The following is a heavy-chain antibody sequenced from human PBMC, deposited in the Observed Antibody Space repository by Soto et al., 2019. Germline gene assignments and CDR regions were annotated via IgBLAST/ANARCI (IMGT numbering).Heavy chain of an antibody. CDR1: GFTFSSYA. D-gene: IGHD2-15*01. Sequence: GGSLILSCAASGFTFSSYAMSWVRQAPGKGLEWVSAISGSGGSTYYADSVKGRFTISRDNSKNTLYLQMNSLRAEDTAVYYCAKVSVYCGGGSCYRVPFDYWGQGTLVTVSS. CDR3: AKVSVYCGGGSCYRVPFDY. J-gene: IGHJ4*02. V-gene: IGHV3-23*01. CDR2: ISGSGGST.